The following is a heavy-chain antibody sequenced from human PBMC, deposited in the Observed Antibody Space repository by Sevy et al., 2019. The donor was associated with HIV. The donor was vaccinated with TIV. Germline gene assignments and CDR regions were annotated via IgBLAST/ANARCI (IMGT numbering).Heavy chain of an antibody. V-gene: IGHV3-23*01. CDR3: AKESPGYNYDSSGSLDY. J-gene: IGHJ4*02. CDR1: GFTFSSYA. D-gene: IGHD3-22*01. Sequence: GGSLRLSCAASGFTFSSYAMSWVRQAPGKGLEWVSAISGSGGSTYYADSVKGRFTISRDNSKNTLYLQMNSLRAEDTAVYYCAKESPGYNYDSSGSLDYWGQGTLVTVS. CDR2: ISGSGGST.